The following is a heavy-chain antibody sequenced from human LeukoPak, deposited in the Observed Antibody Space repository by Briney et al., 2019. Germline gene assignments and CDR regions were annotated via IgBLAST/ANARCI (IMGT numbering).Heavy chain of an antibody. D-gene: IGHD2-15*01. CDR3: ARDRYCSGGSCYSSVGFDP. Sequence: ASVKVSCKASGYSFTSYGFSWVRQAPGQGLEWIGWISPYNANTNYAQKFRGRVTMTTDTSTSTAYMELRSLRSDDTAVYYCARDRYCSGGSCYSSVGFDPWGQGTLVTVSS. CDR1: GYSFTSYG. V-gene: IGHV1-18*01. J-gene: IGHJ5*02. CDR2: ISPYNANT.